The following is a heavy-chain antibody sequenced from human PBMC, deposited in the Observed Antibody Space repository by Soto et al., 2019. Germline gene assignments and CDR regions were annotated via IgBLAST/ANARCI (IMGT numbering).Heavy chain of an antibody. CDR2: IYTDGRT. J-gene: IGHJ2*01. CDR3: ARHVGFYWYFDL. CDR1: GFTVSGSY. D-gene: IGHD1-26*01. V-gene: IGHV3-66*04. Sequence: EMQLVESVGGLVQPGGSLRLSCAASGFTVSGSYMGWVRQAPGKGLDWVSSIYTDGRTYYSDSVRGRFAISTDNSKDTLYLQMNNLRADDTAIYCCARHVGFYWYFDLWGRGTLVTVSS.